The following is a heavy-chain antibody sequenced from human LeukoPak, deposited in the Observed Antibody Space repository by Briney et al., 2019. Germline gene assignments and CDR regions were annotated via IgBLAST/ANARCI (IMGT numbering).Heavy chain of an antibody. Sequence: GASLRLSCAASGFTFGDYTIHWVRQAPGQGLEWVSLISWDDGSTYYAHSVQGRFTISRDNSKNSLYLQMNSLRTEDTALYYCAKDMGYGSSTSCYKPPGQFGMDVWGQGPTVTVSS. V-gene: IGHV3-43*01. D-gene: IGHD2-2*02. CDR2: ISWDDGST. CDR1: GFTFGDYT. J-gene: IGHJ6*02. CDR3: AKDMGYGSSTSCYKPPGQFGMDV.